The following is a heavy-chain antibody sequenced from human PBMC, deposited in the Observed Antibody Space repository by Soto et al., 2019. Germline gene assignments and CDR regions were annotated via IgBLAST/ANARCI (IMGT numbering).Heavy chain of an antibody. CDR3: ASRSRKREQWGGRGYYYGMDV. Sequence: GGSLRLSCAASGFTFSSYAMSWVRQAPGKGLEWVSAISGSGGSTYYADSVKGRFTISRDNSKNTLYLQMNSLRAEDTAVYYGASRSRKREQWGGRGYYYGMDVWGQGTTVTVSS. CDR1: GFTFSSYA. V-gene: IGHV3-23*01. D-gene: IGHD6-19*01. J-gene: IGHJ6*02. CDR2: ISGSGGST.